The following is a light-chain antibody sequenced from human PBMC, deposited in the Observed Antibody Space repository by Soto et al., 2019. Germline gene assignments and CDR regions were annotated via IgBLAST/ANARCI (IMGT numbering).Light chain of an antibody. CDR1: PSVSSN. Sequence: ETVMTQSPATLSVSPGERATLSCRASPSVSSNLAWYQQKPGQAPRLLIYGASTRATGIPARFSGSGSGTEFTLTISSLQSEDFAVYYCQQYNDWPPLTFGGGTKVEI. V-gene: IGKV3-15*01. CDR3: QQYNDWPPLT. CDR2: GAS. J-gene: IGKJ4*01.